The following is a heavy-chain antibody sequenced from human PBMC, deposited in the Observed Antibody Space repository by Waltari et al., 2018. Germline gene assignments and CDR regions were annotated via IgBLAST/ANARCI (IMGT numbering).Heavy chain of an antibody. CDR2: IYYSGST. Sequence: QVQLQESGPGLVKPSETLSLTCTVSGGSISHYYWSWIRQPPGKGLEWIGYIYYSGSTNYNPSLKSRVTISVDTSKNQFSLKLSSVTAADTAVYYCARVGYCSSTSCSPEDIWFDPWGQGTLVTVSS. D-gene: IGHD2-2*01. CDR3: ARVGYCSSTSCSPEDIWFDP. J-gene: IGHJ5*02. CDR1: GGSISHYY. V-gene: IGHV4-59*01.